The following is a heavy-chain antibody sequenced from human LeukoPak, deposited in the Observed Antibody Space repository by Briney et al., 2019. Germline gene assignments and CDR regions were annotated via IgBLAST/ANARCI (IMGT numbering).Heavy chain of an antibody. Sequence: PSETLSLTCTVSGGSISSYYWSWIRQPPGKGLEWIGYIYYSGSTNYNPSLKSRVTISVDTSKNQFSLKLSSVTAADTAVYYCARESNDSSGFDYWGQGTLGTVSS. CDR3: ARESNDSSGFDY. D-gene: IGHD3-22*01. V-gene: IGHV4-59*01. J-gene: IGHJ4*02. CDR1: GGSISSYY. CDR2: IYYSGST.